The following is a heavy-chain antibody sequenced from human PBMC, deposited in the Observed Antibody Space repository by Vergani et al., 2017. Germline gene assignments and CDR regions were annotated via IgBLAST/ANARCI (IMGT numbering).Heavy chain of an antibody. V-gene: IGHV1-58*01. Sequence: QMQLVQSGPEVKKPGTSVKVSCKASGFTFTSSAVQWVRPARGQRLEWIGWIVVGSGNTNYAQKFQERVTITRDMSTSTAYMELSSLRSEDTAVYYCAADRRAGRYFDYWGQGTLVTVSS. CDR1: GFTFTSSA. CDR2: IVVGSGNT. D-gene: IGHD3-9*01. J-gene: IGHJ4*02. CDR3: AADRRAGRYFDY.